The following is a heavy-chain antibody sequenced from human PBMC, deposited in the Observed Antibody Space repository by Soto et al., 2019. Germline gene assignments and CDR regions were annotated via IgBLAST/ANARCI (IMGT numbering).Heavy chain of an antibody. CDR2: IYYSGST. Sequence: SETLSLTCTVSGGSISSYYWSWIRQPPGKGLEWIGYIYYSGSTNYNPSLKSRVTISVDTSKNQFSLKLSSVTAADTAVYYCARLRGYSGYDAFDIWGQGTIVTVSS. V-gene: IGHV4-59*01. D-gene: IGHD5-12*01. CDR1: GGSISSYY. J-gene: IGHJ3*02. CDR3: ARLRGYSGYDAFDI.